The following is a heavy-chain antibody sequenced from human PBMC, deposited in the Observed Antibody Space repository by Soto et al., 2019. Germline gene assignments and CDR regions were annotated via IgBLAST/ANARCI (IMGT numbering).Heavy chain of an antibody. Sequence: SETLSLTCAVYGGSFSGYYWSWIRQPPGKGLEWIGEINHSGSTNYNPSLKSRVTISVDTSKNQFSLKLSSVTAADTAVYYCARGHPPLIRPNNAIDYWGQGTLVTVSS. CDR2: INHSGST. CDR3: ARGHPPLIRPNNAIDY. CDR1: GGSFSGYY. J-gene: IGHJ4*02. D-gene: IGHD3-16*01. V-gene: IGHV4-34*01.